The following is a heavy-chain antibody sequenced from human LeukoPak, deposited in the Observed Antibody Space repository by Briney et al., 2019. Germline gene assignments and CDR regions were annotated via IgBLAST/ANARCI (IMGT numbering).Heavy chain of an antibody. V-gene: IGHV1-2*02. CDR1: GYTFTGYY. Sequence: ASVKVSCKASGYTFTGYYMHWVRQAPGQGLEWMGWINPNSGGTNYAQKFQGRVTMTRDTSISTAYMELSRLRSDDTAVYYCARKSRSGIISGYLFDYWGQGTLVTVSS. CDR3: ARKSRSGIISGYLFDY. J-gene: IGHJ4*02. D-gene: IGHD5-12*01. CDR2: INPNSGGT.